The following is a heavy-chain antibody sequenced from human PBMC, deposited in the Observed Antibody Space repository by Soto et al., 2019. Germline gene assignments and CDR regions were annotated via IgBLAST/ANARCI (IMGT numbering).Heavy chain of an antibody. CDR2: IWYDGSKK. D-gene: IGHD2-8*01. Sequence: QVQLVESGGGVVQPGRSLRLSCAASGFTFSTYGMHWVRQAPGKGLEWVAVIWYDGSKKYYADSVKGRFTVSRDSSDNTLYLQMDSLRVEDTAVYYCTRVVFEGWFDSWGQGTRVTVSS. V-gene: IGHV3-33*01. CDR1: GFTFSTYG. CDR3: TRVVFEGWFDS. J-gene: IGHJ5*01.